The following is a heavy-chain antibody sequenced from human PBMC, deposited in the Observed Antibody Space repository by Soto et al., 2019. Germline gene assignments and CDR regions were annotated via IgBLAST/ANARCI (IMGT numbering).Heavy chain of an antibody. CDR3: ARYHSSGWYVDY. CDR2: ISYDGSNK. J-gene: IGHJ4*02. Sequence: QVQLVESGGGVVQPGRSLRLSCAASGFTFSSYAMHWVRQAPGKGMEWVAVISYDGSNKYYADSVKGRFTISRDNSKNTLYMQMNRLRAEDTAVYYCARYHSSGWYVDYWGQGTLVTVSS. CDR1: GFTFSSYA. V-gene: IGHV3-30-3*01. D-gene: IGHD6-19*01.